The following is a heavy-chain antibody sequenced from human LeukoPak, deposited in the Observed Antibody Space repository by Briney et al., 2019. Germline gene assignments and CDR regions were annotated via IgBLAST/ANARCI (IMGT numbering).Heavy chain of an antibody. Sequence: GGSLRLSCAASGFTFSSYGMHWVRQAPGKGLEWVAVISYDGSNKYYADSVKGRFTISRDNSKNTLYLQMNSLRAEDTAVYYCARERGYSYGVFDYWGQGTQVTVSS. D-gene: IGHD5-18*01. J-gene: IGHJ4*02. CDR3: ARERGYSYGVFDY. CDR2: ISYDGSNK. V-gene: IGHV3-30*03. CDR1: GFTFSSYG.